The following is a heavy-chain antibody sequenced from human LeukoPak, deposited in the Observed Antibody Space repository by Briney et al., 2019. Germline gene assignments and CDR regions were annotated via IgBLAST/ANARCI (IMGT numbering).Heavy chain of an antibody. CDR2: IYHSGST. Sequence: SQTLSLTCTVSGGSISSGGYYWSWIRQPPGKGLEWIGYIYHSGSTYYNPSLKSRVTISVDRSKNQFSLKLSSVTAADTAVYYCARGLPTDYDILTGPLHHYFDYWGQGTLVTVSS. J-gene: IGHJ4*02. V-gene: IGHV4-30-2*01. D-gene: IGHD3-9*01. CDR3: ARGLPTDYDILTGPLHHYFDY. CDR1: GGSISSGGYY.